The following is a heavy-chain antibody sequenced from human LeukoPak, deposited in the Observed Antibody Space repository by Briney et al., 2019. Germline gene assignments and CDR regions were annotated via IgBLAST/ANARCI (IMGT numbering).Heavy chain of an antibody. V-gene: IGHV4-4*07. CDR2: IYTRGST. J-gene: IGHJ5*02. CDR1: GGSISSYY. D-gene: IGHD3-16*01. CDR3: ARVIRVYDYVWGALDP. Sequence: SETLSLTCTVSGGSISSYYWSWIRQPAGKGLEWIGRIYTRGSTNYNPSLKSRVTMSVDTSKNQFSLKLSSVTAADTAVYYCARVIRVYDYVWGALDPWGQGTLVTVSS.